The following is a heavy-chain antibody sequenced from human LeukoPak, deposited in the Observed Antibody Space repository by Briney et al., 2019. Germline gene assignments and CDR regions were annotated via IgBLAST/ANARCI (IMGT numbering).Heavy chain of an antibody. CDR2: ISYIGTT. D-gene: IGHD4-17*01. Sequence: SETLSLTCAVSDDSFSSHYWTWIRQPPGKGLEWIGYISYIGTTNYNPSLKRRVTISIDTSKNQFSLKLSSVTAADTAVYYCARDLVTVTKGFDIWGQGTMVSVSS. J-gene: IGHJ3*02. V-gene: IGHV4-59*11. CDR1: DDSFSSHY. CDR3: ARDLVTVTKGFDI.